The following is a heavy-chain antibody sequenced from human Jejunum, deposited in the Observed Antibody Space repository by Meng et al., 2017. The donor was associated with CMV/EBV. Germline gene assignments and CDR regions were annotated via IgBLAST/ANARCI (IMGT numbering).Heavy chain of an antibody. CDR1: SYG. Sequence: SYGRNWVRQAPGKGLEWVSSISPTSVYRYYADSLQGRFTISRDNANNSVYLQLNSLRAEDTAVYYCARRSCTTMFCESRDAFDVWGQGTMVTVSS. CDR3: ARRSCTTMFCESRDAFDV. D-gene: IGHD3-9*01. V-gene: IGHV3-21*06. CDR2: ISPTSVYR. J-gene: IGHJ3*01.